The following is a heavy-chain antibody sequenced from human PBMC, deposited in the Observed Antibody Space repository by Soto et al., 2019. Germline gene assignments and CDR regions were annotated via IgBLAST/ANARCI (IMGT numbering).Heavy chain of an antibody. CDR3: AKDQELRAVSYAEDY. D-gene: IGHD3-16*01. J-gene: IGHJ4*02. V-gene: IGHV3-30*18. CDR2: ISYDGSNK. CDR1: GFTFSSYG. Sequence: QVQLVESGGGVVQPGRSLRLSCAASGFTFSSYGMHWVRQAPGKGLEWVAVISYDGSNKYYADSVKGRFTISRDNSKNTLYLQMNRLRAEETAVYYCAKDQELRAVSYAEDYWGQGTLVTVSS.